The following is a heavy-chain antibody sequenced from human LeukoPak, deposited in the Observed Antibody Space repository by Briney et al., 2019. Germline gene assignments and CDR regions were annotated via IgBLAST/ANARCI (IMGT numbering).Heavy chain of an antibody. D-gene: IGHD2-2*01. CDR3: ARAGGTNIVVVPANNWFDP. Sequence: SETLSLTCTVSGGSISSSSYYWGWIRQPPGKGLEWIGSIYYSGSTYYNPSLKSRVTISVDTSKNQFSLKLSSVTAADTAVCYCARAGGTNIVVVPANNWFDPWGQGTLVTVSS. V-gene: IGHV4-39*01. CDR2: IYYSGST. J-gene: IGHJ5*02. CDR1: GGSISSSSYY.